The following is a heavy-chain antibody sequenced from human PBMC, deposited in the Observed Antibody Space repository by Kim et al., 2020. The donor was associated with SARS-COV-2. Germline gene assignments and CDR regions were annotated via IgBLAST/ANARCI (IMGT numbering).Heavy chain of an antibody. J-gene: IGHJ4*02. V-gene: IGHV1-69*01. Sequence: FQGRVTITADESTSTAYMELSSLRSEDTAVYYCARDQDDSSGYYWGAFDYWGQGTLVTVSS. D-gene: IGHD3-22*01. CDR3: ARDQDDSSGYYWGAFDY.